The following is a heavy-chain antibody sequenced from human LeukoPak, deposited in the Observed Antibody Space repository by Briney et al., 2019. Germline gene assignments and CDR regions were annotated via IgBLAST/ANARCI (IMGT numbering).Heavy chain of an antibody. D-gene: IGHD3-10*01. J-gene: IGHJ4*02. Sequence: ASVKVSCKASGGTFSSYAISWVRQAPGQGLEWMGGIIPIFGTANYAQKFQGRVTITTDESTSTAYMELSSLRSEDTAMYYCARAIRHMVRGVNTQYYFDSWGQGTLVTVPS. CDR2: IIPIFGTA. CDR3: ARAIRHMVRGVNTQYYFDS. CDR1: GGTFSSYA. V-gene: IGHV1-69*05.